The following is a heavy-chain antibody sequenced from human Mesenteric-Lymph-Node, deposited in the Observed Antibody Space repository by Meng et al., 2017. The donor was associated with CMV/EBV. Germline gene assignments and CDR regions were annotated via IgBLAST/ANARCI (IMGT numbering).Heavy chain of an antibody. CDR1: GFSFSFYA. D-gene: IGHD2-2*01. Sequence: LTCAVSGFSFSFYAISWVRQAPGKGLEWVSTISGSGGSTYYTDSVKGRFTISRDNSKSTVYLQMDSLRGDDTARYYCAKDQWRGYCSSASCAHFDYWGQGTLVTVSS. J-gene: IGHJ4*02. CDR3: AKDQWRGYCSSASCAHFDY. V-gene: IGHV3-23*01. CDR2: ISGSGGST.